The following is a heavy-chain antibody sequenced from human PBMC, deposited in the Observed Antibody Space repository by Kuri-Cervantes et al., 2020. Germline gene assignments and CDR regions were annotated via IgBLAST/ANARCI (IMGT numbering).Heavy chain of an antibody. Sequence: GESLKISCAASGFTFSSYAMHWVRQAPGKGLEWVAVISYDGSNKYYADSVKGRFTISRDNAKNSLYLQMNSLRDEDTAVYYSARDWEAARVFDYWGQGTLVTVSS. CDR3: ARDWEAARVFDY. V-gene: IGHV3-30-3*01. D-gene: IGHD6-6*01. J-gene: IGHJ4*02. CDR2: ISYDGSNK. CDR1: GFTFSSYA.